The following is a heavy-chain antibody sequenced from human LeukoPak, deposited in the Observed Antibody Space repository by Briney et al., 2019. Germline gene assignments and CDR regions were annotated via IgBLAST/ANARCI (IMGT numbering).Heavy chain of an antibody. D-gene: IGHD3-22*01. CDR3: ARLYDGSAYHADHFDY. J-gene: IGHJ4*02. CDR2: IKQDGRDK. Sequence: PGGSLRLSCAASGFTFSRFWMSWVRQAPGKGLEWVANIKQDGRDKYYVDSVKGRFTISRDNAKNSLYLQMNSLRAEDTAVYYCARLYDGSAYHADHFDYWGQGTLVIVSS. CDR1: GFTFSRFW. V-gene: IGHV3-7*01.